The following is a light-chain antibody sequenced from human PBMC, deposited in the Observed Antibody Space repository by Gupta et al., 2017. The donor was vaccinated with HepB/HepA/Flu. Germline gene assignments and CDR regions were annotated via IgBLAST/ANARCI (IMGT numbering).Light chain of an antibody. CDR3: QQATSFPRT. CDR2: HAS. CDR1: RSISTW. J-gene: IGKJ1*01. Sequence: DIQMTQSPSSLSASVGDSVTITCLASRSISTWLVWYQQKSGKPPMYLLYHASKLQSGVPSRFSGSRSGTDYTLTINNLQAEDFATYYCQQATSFPRTFGQGTKVE. V-gene: IGKV1-12*01.